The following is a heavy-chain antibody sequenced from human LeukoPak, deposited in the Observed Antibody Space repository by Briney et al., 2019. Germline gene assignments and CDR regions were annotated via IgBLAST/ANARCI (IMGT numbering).Heavy chain of an antibody. Sequence: ASVKVSCKASGYTFTGYYMHWVRQAPGQGLEWMGWISAYNGNTNYAQKLQGRVTMTTDTSTSTAYMELRSLRSDDTAVYYCARVAPTWIQLWLPDYWGQGTLVTVSS. V-gene: IGHV1-18*04. CDR3: ARVAPTWIQLWLPDY. J-gene: IGHJ4*02. CDR1: GYTFTGYY. CDR2: ISAYNGNT. D-gene: IGHD5-18*01.